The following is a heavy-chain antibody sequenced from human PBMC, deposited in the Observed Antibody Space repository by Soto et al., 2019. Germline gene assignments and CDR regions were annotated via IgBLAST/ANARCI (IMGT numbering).Heavy chain of an antibody. CDR2: INPYNGKT. Sequence: QVQLPQSGAEVKKPGASVRVSCKTSGYTFTNYGINWVRQAPGQGLEWMGWINPYNGKTSSAQRLQGRVSMTTDTSTSAAYMDLRSLRSDDTAVYYCARGSSPVAFDSWGQGTLVTVSS. CDR3: ARGSSPVAFDS. V-gene: IGHV1-18*01. D-gene: IGHD6-13*01. J-gene: IGHJ4*02. CDR1: GYTFTNYG.